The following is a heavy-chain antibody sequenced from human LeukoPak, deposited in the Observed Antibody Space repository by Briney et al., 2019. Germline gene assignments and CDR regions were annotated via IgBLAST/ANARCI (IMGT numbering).Heavy chain of an antibody. J-gene: IGHJ4*02. Sequence: GSLRLSCAASGFTFSSYATSWVRQAPGKGLEWVSTISGSGGSTYYADSVKGRFTISRDNSKNTLYLQMNSLRAEDTAAYYCAKLWDSGTYFYFDYWGQGTLVTVSS. CDR3: AKLWDSGTYFYFDY. D-gene: IGHD1-26*01. V-gene: IGHV3-23*01. CDR1: GFTFSSYA. CDR2: ISGSGGST.